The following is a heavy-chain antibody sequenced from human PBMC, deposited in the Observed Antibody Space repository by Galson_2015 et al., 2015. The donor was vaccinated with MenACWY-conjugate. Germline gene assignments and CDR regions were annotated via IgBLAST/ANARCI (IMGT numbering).Heavy chain of an antibody. V-gene: IGHV3-74*01. CDR2: IKADGSFS. CDR1: GVTFNQYW. J-gene: IGHJ4*02. Sequence: SLRLPCAASGVTFNQYWMHWGRQAPGKGLEWISSIKADGSFSNYADSVKGRFTISTDNAKNMVYLQMDGLGDEDTAVYFCARDNNWSFDSWGQGTLVAVSS. CDR3: ARDNNWSFDS. D-gene: IGHD1-1*01.